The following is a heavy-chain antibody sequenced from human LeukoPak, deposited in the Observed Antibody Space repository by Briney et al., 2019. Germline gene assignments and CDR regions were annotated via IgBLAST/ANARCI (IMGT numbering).Heavy chain of an antibody. D-gene: IGHD5-18*01. CDR2: ISSSSSYT. CDR3: ARVGWVNVDTAMMFDY. CDR1: GFTFSDYY. Sequence: GGSLRLSCAASGFTFSDYYMSWIRQAPGKGLEWVSYISSSSSYTNYADSVKGRFTISRDNAKNSLYLQMNSPRAEDTAVYYCARVGWVNVDTAMMFDYWGQGTLVTVSS. J-gene: IGHJ4*02. V-gene: IGHV3-11*06.